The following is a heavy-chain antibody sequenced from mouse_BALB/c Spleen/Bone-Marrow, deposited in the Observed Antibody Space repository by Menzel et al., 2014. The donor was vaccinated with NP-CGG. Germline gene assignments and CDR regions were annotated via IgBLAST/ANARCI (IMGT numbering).Heavy chain of an antibody. CDR2: ISNGGGST. J-gene: IGHJ3*01. D-gene: IGHD2-4*01. CDR3: ARHNYDGTWFAY. Sequence: EVQVVESGGGLVQPGGSLKLSCATSGSTFSDYYMYWVRQTPEKRLEWVAYISNGGGSTYYPDTVKGRFTISRDNAKNTLYLQMSRLKSEDTAMYYCARHNYDGTWFAYWGQGTLVTVSA. V-gene: IGHV5-12*02. CDR1: GSTFSDYY.